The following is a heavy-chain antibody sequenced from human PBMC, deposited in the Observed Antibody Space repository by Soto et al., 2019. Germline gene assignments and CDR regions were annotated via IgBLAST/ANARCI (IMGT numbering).Heavy chain of an antibody. CDR3: ARLTWVTMIVVVKSYWYFDL. Sequence: QVQLVQSGAEVKKPGSSVTVSCKASGGTFSSYAISWVRQAPGQGLEWMGGIIPIFGTANYAQKFQGRVTITADESTSTAYMELRSLRSEDTAVYYCARLTWVTMIVVVKSYWYFDLWGRGTLVTVSS. CDR2: IIPIFGTA. J-gene: IGHJ2*01. CDR1: GGTFSSYA. D-gene: IGHD3-22*01. V-gene: IGHV1-69*01.